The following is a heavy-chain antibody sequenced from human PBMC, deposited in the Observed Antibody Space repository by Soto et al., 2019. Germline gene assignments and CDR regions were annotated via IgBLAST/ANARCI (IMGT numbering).Heavy chain of an antibody. J-gene: IGHJ6*04. CDR1: RVTFRSYA. D-gene: IGHD2-2*01. CDR3: DKDEHVSQHRYGMEV. CDR2: IILIFGTE. Sequence: VKLCSKACRVTFRSYAMSLIRHYPGQWLESILVIILIFGTENYAQKFKSRVTITADESTSTTYKELTSLRSDDSAVHYSDKDEHVSQHRYGMEVWGKGTTVTVSS. V-gene: IGHV1-69*01.